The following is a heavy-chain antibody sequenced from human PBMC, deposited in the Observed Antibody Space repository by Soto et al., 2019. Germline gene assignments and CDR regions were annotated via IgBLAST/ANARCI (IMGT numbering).Heavy chain of an antibody. CDR2: ITGGGSVK. D-gene: IGHD2-8*01. CDR1: GFVFSDYS. V-gene: IGHV3-48*02. J-gene: IGHJ4*02. Sequence: EVELVESRGGLIQPGGSLRLSCAGSGFVFSDYSINWVRQAPGMGLEWVSLITGGGSVKKYADSVKGRFTISRDNANNLVFLEMNRLRDGDTAVYYCARDYNGRSTDFWGQGTLVTVSS. CDR3: ARDYNGRSTDF.